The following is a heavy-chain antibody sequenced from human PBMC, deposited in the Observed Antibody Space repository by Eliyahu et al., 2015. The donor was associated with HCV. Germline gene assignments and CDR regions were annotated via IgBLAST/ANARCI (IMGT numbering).Heavy chain of an antibody. V-gene: IGHV4-31*03. D-gene: IGHD2-21*01. J-gene: IGHJ4*02. Sequence: QVQLQESGPGLVKPSQTLSLTCTVSGGPISSAGYYWTWIRQLPGKGLEWIGYVYYSGSTYYNPSLKSRVTMSVDTSKNQFSLKLSSVTAADTAVYYCAGEVSAHERWRQIDYWGQGTLVTVSS. CDR3: AGEVSAHERWRQIDY. CDR2: VYYSGST. CDR1: GGPISSAGYY.